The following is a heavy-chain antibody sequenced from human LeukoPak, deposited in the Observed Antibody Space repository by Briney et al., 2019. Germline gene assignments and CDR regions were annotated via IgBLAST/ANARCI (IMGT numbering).Heavy chain of an antibody. CDR3: ARSRWELWSLAFDI. D-gene: IGHD1-26*01. Sequence: PSETLSLTCTVSGASISSYYWNWIRQPPGKGLEWIGYIYYSGNTNYNPSLKSRVTMSVDTSKNQFSLKVTSVTAADTAVYYCARSRWELWSLAFDIWGQGTMVTVSS. CDR2: IYYSGNT. V-gene: IGHV4-59*12. CDR1: GASISSYY. J-gene: IGHJ3*02.